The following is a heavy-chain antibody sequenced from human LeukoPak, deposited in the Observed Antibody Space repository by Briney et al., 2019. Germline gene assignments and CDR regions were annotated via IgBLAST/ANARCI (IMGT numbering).Heavy chain of an antibody. Sequence: PGGPLRLSCAASGFPFSASAMTWVRQAPGKGLEWVSHILSTGTTYYADSMRGRFTISRDNSKNTLYLLMTSLRADDTAVYYCATVKYDYGDPVGWFDPWGQGTLVTVAS. CDR2: ILSTGTT. V-gene: IGHV3-23*01. D-gene: IGHD4-17*01. CDR1: GFPFSASA. CDR3: ATVKYDYGDPVGWFDP. J-gene: IGHJ5*02.